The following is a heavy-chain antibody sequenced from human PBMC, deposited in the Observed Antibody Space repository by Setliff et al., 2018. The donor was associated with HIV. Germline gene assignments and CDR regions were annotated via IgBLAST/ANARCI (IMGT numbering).Heavy chain of an antibody. J-gene: IGHJ6*03. CDR3: ARDEMVVAATLLSGDMDV. V-gene: IGHV1-69*05. D-gene: IGHD2-15*01. CDR2: IIPMFGTA. CDR1: GGTFSNYA. Sequence: SVKVSCKTSGGTFSNYAISWVRQAPGQGLEWMGGIIPMFGTANYAQKFQGRVTITTDTSTSTAYMELRSLRSDDTAVYYCARDEMVVAATLLSGDMDVWAKGPRSPSP.